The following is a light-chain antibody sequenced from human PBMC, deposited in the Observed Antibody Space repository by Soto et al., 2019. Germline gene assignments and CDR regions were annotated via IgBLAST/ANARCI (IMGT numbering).Light chain of an antibody. CDR3: QQYKKLPLT. V-gene: IGKV3-15*01. Sequence: EIVMTQSPATLSVSPGERATLSCRASQSVSSNLAWYQQKPGQAPRLLIYGASTRATDIPARFSGSGSGTEFTLTSSSLQSDDFAVYSCQQYKKLPLTFGGGTNVEIK. CDR2: GAS. J-gene: IGKJ4*01. CDR1: QSVSSN.